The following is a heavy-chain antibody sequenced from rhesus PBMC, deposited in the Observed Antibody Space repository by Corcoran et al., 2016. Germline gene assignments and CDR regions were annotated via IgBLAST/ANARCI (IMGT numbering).Heavy chain of an antibody. V-gene: IGHV1S9*01. Sequence: QVHLVQSGAEVKKPGASVKLSCKASGYTFTSYYITWGRQAPGQVLEWMGWINPSNENKGYEQKFQGRVTMTRDTSKSTAYMELSSLRSEDTAVYYCTRDDSSGWYYGLDSWGQGVVVTVSS. D-gene: IGHD6-31*01. CDR2: INPSNENK. J-gene: IGHJ6*01. CDR3: TRDDSSGWYYGLDS. CDR1: GYTFTSYY.